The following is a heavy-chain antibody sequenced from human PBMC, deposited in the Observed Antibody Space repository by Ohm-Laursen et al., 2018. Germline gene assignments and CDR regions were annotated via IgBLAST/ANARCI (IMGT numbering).Heavy chain of an antibody. CDR3: ARGRITLGP. CDR2: IKQDGSEK. CDR1: GFTFSSYA. V-gene: IGHV3-7*01. J-gene: IGHJ5*02. D-gene: IGHD3-10*01. Sequence: SLRLSCSASGFTFSSYAMSWVRQAPGKGLEWVANIKQDGSEKYYVDSVKGRFTISRDNAKNSLYLQMNSLRAEDTAVYYCARGRITLGPWGQGTLVTVSS.